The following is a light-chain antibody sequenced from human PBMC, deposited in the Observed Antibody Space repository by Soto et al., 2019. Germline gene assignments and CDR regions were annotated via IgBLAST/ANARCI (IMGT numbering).Light chain of an antibody. V-gene: IGKV3-20*01. CDR2: GAS. CDR1: QSVSSSY. J-gene: IGKJ5*01. Sequence: EIVLTQSPGTLSLSPGERATLSCRASQSVSSSYLAWYQHKPGQAPRLLIYGASSRATGIPDRFSGSGSGTDFTLTISRLEPEDFAVYYCQQYGSSPSITFGQGTKVEIK. CDR3: QQYGSSPSIT.